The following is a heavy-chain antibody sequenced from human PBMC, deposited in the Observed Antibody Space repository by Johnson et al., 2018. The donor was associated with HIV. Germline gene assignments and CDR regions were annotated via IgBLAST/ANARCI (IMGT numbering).Heavy chain of an antibody. D-gene: IGHD6-13*01. CDR2: INWNGGST. V-gene: IGHV3-20*04. J-gene: IGHJ3*02. CDR3: ARAFETYSSSWSDAFDI. CDR1: GFTFDDYG. Sequence: VQVVESGGGVVRPGGSLRLSCAASGFTFDDYGMSWVRQAPGKGLEWVSGINWNGGSTGYADSVKGRFTISRDNAKNSLYLQMNSLGAEDTALYYCARAFETYSSSWSDAFDIWGQGTMVTVSS.